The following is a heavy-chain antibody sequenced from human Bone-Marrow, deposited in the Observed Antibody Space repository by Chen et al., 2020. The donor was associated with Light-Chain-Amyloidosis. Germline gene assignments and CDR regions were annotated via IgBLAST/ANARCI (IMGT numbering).Heavy chain of an antibody. CDR2: IYPDDSDA. CDR3: ARRRDGYNFDY. J-gene: IGHJ4*02. Sequence: EVQLEQSGSEVKKPGESLKISCKGSGYTFPNYWIGWVRQMPGEGLEWMGVIYPDDSDARYSPSFEGQVTISADKSITPAYLQWRSLKASDTAMYYCARRRDGYNFDYWGQGTLVTVSS. D-gene: IGHD5-12*01. CDR1: GYTFPNYW. V-gene: IGHV5-51*01.